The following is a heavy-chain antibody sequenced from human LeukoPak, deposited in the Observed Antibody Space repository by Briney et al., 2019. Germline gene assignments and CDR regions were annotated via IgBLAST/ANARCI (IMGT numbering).Heavy chain of an antibody. CDR2: IKQDGSEK. V-gene: IGHV3-7*01. J-gene: IGHJ4*01. CDR1: GFTFTNNF. CDR3: AREGFYFFDF. Sequence: GGSLRLSCAASGFTFTNNFMSWVRQVPGKGLEWVANIKQDGSEKTYADSVRGRFTIFRDNAKDSVYLQTNSLRAEDSAIYYCAREGFYFFDFWGQGTLVTVSS.